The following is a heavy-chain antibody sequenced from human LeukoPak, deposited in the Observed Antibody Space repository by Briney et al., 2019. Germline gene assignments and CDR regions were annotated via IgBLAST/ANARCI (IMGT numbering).Heavy chain of an antibody. Sequence: SETLSLTCTVSGGSISSYYWSWIRQPPGKGLEWIGYIYYSGTTNYDPSLKSRVTISVDTSKNQFSLKLSSVTAADTAAYYCARGVYIAAAQYGYWGQGTLVTVSS. D-gene: IGHD6-13*01. CDR3: ARGVYIAAAQYGY. CDR2: IYYSGTT. J-gene: IGHJ4*02. CDR1: GGSISSYY. V-gene: IGHV4-59*01.